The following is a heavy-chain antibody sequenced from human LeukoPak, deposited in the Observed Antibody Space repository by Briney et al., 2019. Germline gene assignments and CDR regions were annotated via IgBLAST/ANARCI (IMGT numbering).Heavy chain of an antibody. CDR2: INSDGSST. V-gene: IGHV3-74*01. D-gene: IGHD3-22*01. Sequence: PGGSLRLSCAASGFAFSSYWMHWVRQAPGKGLVWVSRINSDGSSTSYADSVKGRFTISRDNAKNSLYLQMNSLRAEDTAVYYCAREEGGYFHFDYWGQGTLVTVSS. CDR3: AREEGGYFHFDY. CDR1: GFAFSSYW. J-gene: IGHJ4*02.